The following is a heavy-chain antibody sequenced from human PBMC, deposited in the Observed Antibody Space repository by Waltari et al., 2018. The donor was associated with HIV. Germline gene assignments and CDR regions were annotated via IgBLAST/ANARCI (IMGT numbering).Heavy chain of an antibody. Sequence: EVQLVESGGGLIQPGGSLRLSCAASGFTVSSNYMSWVRQAPGKGVEWVSVIYSGGRKYYADSVKGRFTISRDNSKNTLYLQMNSLRAEDTAVYYCAREGYGGYYGMDVWGQGTTVTVSS. CDR3: AREGYGGYYGMDV. V-gene: IGHV3-53*01. CDR2: IYSGGRK. J-gene: IGHJ6*02. CDR1: GFTVSSNY. D-gene: IGHD5-12*01.